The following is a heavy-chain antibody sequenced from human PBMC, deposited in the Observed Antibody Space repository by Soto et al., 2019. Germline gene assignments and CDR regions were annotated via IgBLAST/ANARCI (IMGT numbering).Heavy chain of an antibody. J-gene: IGHJ1*01. V-gene: IGHV1-69*06. CDR1: GGTFNNLA. Sequence: SVKVSCKASGGTFNNLAISWVRQAPGQGLEWMGGIIPLFGTGNYAQKFQGRVTITADKSTSTAYMELSSLRSEDTAVYYCARDLGQYCSSTSCYGRSPEYFQHWGQGTLVTVSS. CDR3: ARDLGQYCSSTSCYGRSPEYFQH. CDR2: IIPLFGTG. D-gene: IGHD2-2*01.